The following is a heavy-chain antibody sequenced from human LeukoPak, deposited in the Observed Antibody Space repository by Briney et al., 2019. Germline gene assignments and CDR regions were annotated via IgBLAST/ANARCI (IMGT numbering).Heavy chain of an antibody. Sequence: PSETLSLTCTVSGGSISSYYWSWIRQPPGKGLEWIGYIYYSGGTNYNPSLKSRVTISVDTSKNQFSLKLSSVTAADTAVYYCARGIAAAGSDYYYYYMDVWGKGTTVTVSS. V-gene: IGHV4-59*01. CDR1: GGSISSYY. CDR2: IYYSGGT. D-gene: IGHD6-13*01. CDR3: ARGIAAAGSDYYYYYMDV. J-gene: IGHJ6*03.